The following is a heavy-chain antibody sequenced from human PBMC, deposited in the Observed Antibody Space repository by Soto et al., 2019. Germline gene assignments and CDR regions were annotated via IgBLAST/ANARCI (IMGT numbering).Heavy chain of an antibody. CDR3: AEAGRWFGESFGGMDV. Sequence: SVKVSCKASGFTFTSSAVQWVRQARGQRLEWIGWIVVGSGNTNYAQKFQERVTITRDMSTSTAYMELSSLRSEDTAVYYCAEAGRWFGESFGGMDVWGQGNTVTVS. J-gene: IGHJ6*02. CDR1: GFTFTSSA. CDR2: IVVGSGNT. D-gene: IGHD3-10*01. V-gene: IGHV1-58*01.